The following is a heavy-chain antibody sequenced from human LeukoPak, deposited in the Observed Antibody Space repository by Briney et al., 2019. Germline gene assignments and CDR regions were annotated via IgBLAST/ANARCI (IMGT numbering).Heavy chain of an antibody. D-gene: IGHD3-3*01. V-gene: IGHV4-39*07. CDR2: IDYSGGT. CDR1: GGSISSSSYY. J-gene: IGHJ5*02. Sequence: KPSETLSLTCTVYGGSISSSSYYWGWIRQPPGKGLEWIGSIDYSGGTYFSPSLRSRVTLSVDTSKNQCSLNLISVTAADTAVYYCARGPSITIFGVVMYTWFDPWGQGTPVSVSS. CDR3: ARGPSITIFGVVMYTWFDP.